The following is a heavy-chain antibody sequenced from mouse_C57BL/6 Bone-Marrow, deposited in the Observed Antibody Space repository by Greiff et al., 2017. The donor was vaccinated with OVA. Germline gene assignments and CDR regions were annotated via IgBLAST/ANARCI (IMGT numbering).Heavy chain of an antibody. V-gene: IGHV14-2*01. CDR2: IDPEDGET. D-gene: IGHD1-1*01. CDR3: ARPLIYYYGSSHRRKMDY. Sequence: VQLQQSGAELVKPGASVKLSCTASGFNIKDYYMHWVKQRTEQGLEWIGRIDPEDGETKYAPKFPGKATITASTSSTTAYLQSSSLTAEDTAVYYCARPLIYYYGSSHRRKMDYWGQGTSVTVSS. J-gene: IGHJ4*01. CDR1: GFNIKDYY.